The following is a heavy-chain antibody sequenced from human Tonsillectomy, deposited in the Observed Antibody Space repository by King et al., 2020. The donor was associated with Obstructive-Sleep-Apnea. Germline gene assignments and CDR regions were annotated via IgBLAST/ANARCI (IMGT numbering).Heavy chain of an antibody. CDR2: ISSSVSTI. Sequence: VQLVESGGGLVKPGGSLRLSCAASGFTFSDYYMSWIRQAPGQGLEWVSFISSSVSTIYYADSLKGRFTISRDKAKNSLYLQMNSLRAEDTAVYYCARDVPERSLWSDPYYFDYWGQGTLVTVSS. J-gene: IGHJ4*02. CDR1: GFTFSDYY. V-gene: IGHV3-11*01. D-gene: IGHD5-18*01. CDR3: ARDVPERSLWSDPYYFDY.